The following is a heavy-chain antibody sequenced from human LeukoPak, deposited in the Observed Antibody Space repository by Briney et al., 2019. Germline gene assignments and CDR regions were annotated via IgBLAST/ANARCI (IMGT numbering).Heavy chain of an antibody. D-gene: IGHD2-15*01. J-gene: IGHJ5*02. CDR2: IYYSGST. CDR3: AKRGGSGGWFDP. Sequence: SETLSLTCTVSGDSISSGAYYWSWIRQHPGKGLEWIGYIYYSGSTYYNPSLKSRVTISVDTSKNQFSLKLSSVTAADTAVYYCAKRGGSGGWFDPWGQGTLVTVSS. V-gene: IGHV4-31*03. CDR1: GDSISSGAYY.